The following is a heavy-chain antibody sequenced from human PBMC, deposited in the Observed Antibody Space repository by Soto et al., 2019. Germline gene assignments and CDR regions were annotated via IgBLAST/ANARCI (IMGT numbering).Heavy chain of an antibody. V-gene: IGHV3-30*18. J-gene: IGHJ4*02. CDR2: TSYDGRNT. CDR3: EKDNYYHDSSCLYVFDS. D-gene: IGHD3-22*01. CDR1: GSIFSSYG. Sequence: PGGSLRLSCAASGSIFSSYGMHWVRQAPGKGLEWVAVTSYDGRNTNYADSVRGRFTISRDNSKNPLYLQMNSLRAEDTAVDYCEKDNYYHDSSCLYVFDSWGPGTPVNV.